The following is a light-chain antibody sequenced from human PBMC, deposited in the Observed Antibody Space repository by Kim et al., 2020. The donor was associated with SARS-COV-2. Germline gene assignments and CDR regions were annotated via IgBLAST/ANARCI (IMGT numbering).Light chain of an antibody. Sequence: QSALTQPASVSGSPGQSITISCTGTSSDVGDYNYVSWYQQHPGKAPRLMIYDVINRPWGVSNRFSGSKSGNTASRTICGLQAEDEADYYCSSYTSSSTLVFGTGTKVTVL. V-gene: IGLV2-14*03. J-gene: IGLJ1*01. CDR2: DVI. CDR3: SSYTSSSTLV. CDR1: SSDVGDYNY.